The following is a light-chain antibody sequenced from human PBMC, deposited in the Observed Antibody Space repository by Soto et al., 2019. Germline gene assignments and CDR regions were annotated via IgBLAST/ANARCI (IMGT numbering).Light chain of an antibody. CDR1: QSVGGN. CDR3: QHYGAAPIT. V-gene: IGKV3-20*01. Sequence: EIVLTQSPGSLSLSPGDRATLSCRASQSVGGNVAWYQQIPGQPPKLLIFGASSRAPGIADKFSGSGSGTDFTLTISRLEPEDFALYYCQHYGAAPITFGQGTRLEIK. CDR2: GAS. J-gene: IGKJ5*01.